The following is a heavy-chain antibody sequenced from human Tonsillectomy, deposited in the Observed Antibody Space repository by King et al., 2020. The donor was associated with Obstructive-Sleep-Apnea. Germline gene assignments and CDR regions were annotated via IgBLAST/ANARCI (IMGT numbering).Heavy chain of an antibody. CDR1: GYTFTYRY. CDR3: ATDAYADYGSGAFDI. J-gene: IGHJ3*02. V-gene: IGHV1-45*02. Sequence: QLVESGAEVKKTGSSVKVSCKASGYTFTYRYLHWVRQAPGQALEWMGWITPFNGNTDYAQKFQDRVTITRDRSMSSAYMELSSLRSEDTAMYYCATDAYADYGSGAFDIWGQGTMVTVSS. CDR2: ITPFNGNT. D-gene: IGHD4-17*01.